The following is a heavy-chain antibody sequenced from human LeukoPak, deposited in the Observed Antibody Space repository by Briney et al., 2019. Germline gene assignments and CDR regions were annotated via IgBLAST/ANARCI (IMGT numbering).Heavy chain of an antibody. V-gene: IGHV1-8*03. CDR1: GYTFSDYD. J-gene: IGHJ4*02. CDR2: MNPNSGDT. D-gene: IGHD6-19*01. Sequence: ASVKVSCKASGYTFSDYDINWVRQATGHGLEWMGWMNPNSGDTGYAVDFQGRVTITRDISITTAYMELSSLRSEDTAVYYCARGPFTSGARYFDYCGQGTLVTVSS. CDR3: ARGPFTSGARYFDY.